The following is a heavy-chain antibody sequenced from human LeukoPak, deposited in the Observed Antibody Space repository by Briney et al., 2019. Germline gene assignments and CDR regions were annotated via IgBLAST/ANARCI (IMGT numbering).Heavy chain of an antibody. Sequence: GRSLRLSCAASGFTFSSYAMHWVRLAPGHGLEWMGWINADSGNTESSQRFQGRLSITWDTSATTAYMELSSLTSEDTAVYYCARGGPNRSGWTLDYWGPGTLVTVSS. CDR3: ARGGPNRSGWTLDY. J-gene: IGHJ4*02. D-gene: IGHD6-19*01. CDR2: INADSGNT. V-gene: IGHV1-3*01. CDR1: GFTFSSYA.